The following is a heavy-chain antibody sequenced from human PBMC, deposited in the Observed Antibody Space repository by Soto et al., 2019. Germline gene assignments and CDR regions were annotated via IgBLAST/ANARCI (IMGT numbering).Heavy chain of an antibody. D-gene: IGHD3-22*01. V-gene: IGHV3-23*01. CDR3: ARDDDYEANAFDY. J-gene: IGHJ4*02. CDR2: ITDTGGDA. CDR1: GLTFGSRA. Sequence: PGGSLRLSCVASGLTFGSRAMSWVRQAPGEGLQWVSTITDTGGDAKYADSVRGRFVISRDNSKNTLDLQMNSLRAEDTAVYYCARDDDYEANAFDYWGPGTLVTVSS.